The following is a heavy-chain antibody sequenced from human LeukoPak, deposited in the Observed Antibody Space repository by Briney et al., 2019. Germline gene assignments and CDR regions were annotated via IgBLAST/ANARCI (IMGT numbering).Heavy chain of an antibody. CDR3: ARDLTYYYDSSGYYDWGADY. V-gene: IGHV4-34*01. CDR2: INHSGST. Sequence: SETLSLTCAVYGGSFSGYYWSWIRQPPGKGLEWIGEINHSGSTNYNPSLKSRVTMSVDTSKSQFSLKLSSVTAADTAVYYCARDLTYYYDSSGYYDWGADYWGQGTLVTVSS. CDR1: GGSFSGYY. D-gene: IGHD3-22*01. J-gene: IGHJ4*02.